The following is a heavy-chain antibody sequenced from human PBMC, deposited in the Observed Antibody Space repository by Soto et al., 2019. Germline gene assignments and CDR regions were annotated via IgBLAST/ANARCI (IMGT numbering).Heavy chain of an antibody. CDR1: GGSISSSNW. CDR2: IYHSGST. CDR3: ARSDIVGATTGGWFDY. D-gene: IGHD1-26*01. J-gene: IGHJ4*02. V-gene: IGHV4-4*02. Sequence: QVQLQESGPGLVKPSGTLSLTCAVSGGSISSSNWWSWVRQPPGKGLEWIGEIYHSGSTNYNPSLKSRVTTSVDKSKNQFSLKLSSVTAADTAVYYCARSDIVGATTGGWFDYWGQGTLVTVSS.